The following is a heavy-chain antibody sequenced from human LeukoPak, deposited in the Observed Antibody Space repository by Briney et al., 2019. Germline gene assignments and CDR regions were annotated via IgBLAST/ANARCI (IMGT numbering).Heavy chain of an antibody. Sequence: GGSLRLSCEASGFTFSSYATHWVRQAPGKGLEWVTFIRYDGINKYYADSVKGRFTISRDNSKNTLYLQMNSLRTEDTAVYYCAKDTNYYGSGSYFGYWGQGTLVTVSA. CDR1: GFTFSSYA. V-gene: IGHV3-30*02. CDR2: IRYDGINK. J-gene: IGHJ4*02. CDR3: AKDTNYYGSGSYFGY. D-gene: IGHD3-10*01.